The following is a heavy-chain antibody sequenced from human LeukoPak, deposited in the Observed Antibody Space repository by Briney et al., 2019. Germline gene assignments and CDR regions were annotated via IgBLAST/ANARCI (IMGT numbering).Heavy chain of an antibody. D-gene: IGHD3-22*01. V-gene: IGHV3-23*01. CDR3: AKDANYLRSSGYLIPIDF. CDR1: GFTFSRNA. J-gene: IGHJ4*02. Sequence: AGGSLRLSCAASGFTFSRNAMNWVRQAPGKGLEWVAAISGNGLGTYYADSVKGRFNISRDNSRNTLYLQMNSLRIEDTAFYYCAKDANYLRSSGYLIPIDFWGQGTQVSVAS. CDR2: ISGNGLGT.